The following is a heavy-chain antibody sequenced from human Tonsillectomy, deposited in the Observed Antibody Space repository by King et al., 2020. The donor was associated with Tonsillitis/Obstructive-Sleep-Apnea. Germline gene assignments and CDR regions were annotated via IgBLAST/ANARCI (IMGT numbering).Heavy chain of an antibody. CDR2: INPNSVGT. V-gene: IGHV1-2*04. Sequence: VQLVESGAEVKKPGASVKVSCKASGYTFTGYYMHWLRQAPGHGLECMGWINPNSVGTNWAQKYQGWVTRTRDKSISQAYMELSRRRSDDTAVYYCARDFHSNYVPYYYMDVWGKGTTVTVSS. CDR1: GYTFTGYY. D-gene: IGHD4-11*01. CDR3: ARDFHSNYVPYYYMDV. J-gene: IGHJ6*03.